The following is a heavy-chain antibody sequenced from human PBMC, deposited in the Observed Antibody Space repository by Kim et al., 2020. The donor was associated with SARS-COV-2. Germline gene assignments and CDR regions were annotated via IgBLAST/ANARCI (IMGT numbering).Heavy chain of an antibody. Sequence: ASVKVSCKTSGYTFTTYYMHWVRQAPGQGLEWMGRIDPNSGGTNYAQKFQGRVTMTRDTSISTAYMELSRLRSDDTAVYYCVISCSGGSCYPTWGQGTLVTVSS. V-gene: IGHV1-2*06. D-gene: IGHD2-15*01. J-gene: IGHJ5*02. CDR3: VISCSGGSCYPT. CDR2: IDPNSGGT. CDR1: GYTFTTYY.